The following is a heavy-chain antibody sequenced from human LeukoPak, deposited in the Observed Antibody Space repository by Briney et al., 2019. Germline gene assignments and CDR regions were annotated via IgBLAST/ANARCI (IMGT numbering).Heavy chain of an antibody. CDR2: IYYSGST. Sequence: SETLSLTCTVSGGSISSYYWSWIRQPPGKGLEWIGSIYYSGSTYYNPSLKSRVTISVDTSKNQFSLKLSSVTAADTAVYYCARVAGRYYYYYMDVWGKGTAVTVSS. D-gene: IGHD6-25*01. CDR1: GGSISSYY. CDR3: ARVAGRYYYYYMDV. J-gene: IGHJ6*03. V-gene: IGHV4-59*12.